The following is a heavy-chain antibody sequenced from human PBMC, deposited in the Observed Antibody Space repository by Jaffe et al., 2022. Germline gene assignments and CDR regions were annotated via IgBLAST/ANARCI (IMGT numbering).Heavy chain of an antibody. CDR1: GYTFTSYA. V-gene: IGHV1-3*01. CDR3: ARGYCSSTSCYGGGWNAFDI. Sequence: QVQLVQSGAEVKKPGASVKVSCKASGYTFTSYAMHWVRQAPGQRLEWMGWINAGNGNTKYSQKFQGRVTITRDTSASTAYMELSSLRSEDTAVYYCARGYCSSTSCYGGGWNAFDIWGQGTMVTVSS. D-gene: IGHD2-2*01. J-gene: IGHJ3*02. CDR2: INAGNGNT.